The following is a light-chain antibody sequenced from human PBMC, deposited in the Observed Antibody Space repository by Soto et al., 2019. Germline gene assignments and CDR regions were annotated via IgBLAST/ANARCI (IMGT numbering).Light chain of an antibody. J-gene: IGKJ2*03. V-gene: IGKV3-15*01. CDR1: QSVSSSY. CDR2: GAS. CDR3: QQYNDWPPYS. Sequence: EIVLPQSPGTLSLSPGERATLSCRASQSVSSSYLAWYQQKPGQAPRLLIYGASTRATGIPARFSGSGSGTEFTLTISSLQSDDFAVYYCQQYNDWPPYSLGQGTKVDI.